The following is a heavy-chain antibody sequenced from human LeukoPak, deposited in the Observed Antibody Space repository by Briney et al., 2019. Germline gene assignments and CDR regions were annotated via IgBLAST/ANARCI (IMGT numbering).Heavy chain of an antibody. CDR3: ARDRGWFGEFGAFDI. V-gene: IGHV1-18*01. CDR1: GYTFTSYG. D-gene: IGHD3-10*01. CDR2: ISAYNGNT. J-gene: IGHJ3*02. Sequence: ASVKVSCKASGYTFTSYGISWVRQAPGQGLEWMGWISAYNGNTNYAQKLQGRVTMTRDTSISTGYMELSRLRSDDTAVYYCARDRGWFGEFGAFDIWGQGTMVTVSS.